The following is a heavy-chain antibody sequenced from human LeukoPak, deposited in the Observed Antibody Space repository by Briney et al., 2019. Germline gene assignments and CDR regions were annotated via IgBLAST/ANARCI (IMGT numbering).Heavy chain of an antibody. CDR3: AREFGHGRWYFDY. V-gene: IGHV3-33*08. Sequence: GRSLRLSCAASGFTFSGYSIHWVRQAPGKGQEWVAVIGNDGNAQYYSDSVRGRFTISRDNSKNTLHLQMNNLRTGDTAVYYCAREFGHGRWYFDYWGQGTLVTVSS. CDR2: IGNDGNAQ. J-gene: IGHJ4*02. D-gene: IGHD4-23*01. CDR1: GFTFSGYS.